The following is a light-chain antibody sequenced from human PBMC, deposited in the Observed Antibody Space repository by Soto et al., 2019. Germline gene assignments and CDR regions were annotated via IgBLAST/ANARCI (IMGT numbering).Light chain of an antibody. V-gene: IGKV1-5*03. CDR1: QGIVRW. CDR3: QHYNSYSEA. J-gene: IGKJ1*01. CDR2: KAS. Sequence: DIHMTQSPSTLSASLGDSGTITVRASQGIVRWLAWYQQKPGKAPKLLIYKASTLKSGVPSRFSGSGSGTEFTLTISSLQPDDFATYYCQHYNSYSEAFGQGTKVDI.